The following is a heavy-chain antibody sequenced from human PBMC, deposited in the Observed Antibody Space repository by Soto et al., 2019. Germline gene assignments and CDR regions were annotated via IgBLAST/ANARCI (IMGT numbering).Heavy chain of an antibody. CDR1: GDSISSYY. Sequence: SETLSLTCTVSGDSISSYYWSWIRQPPGKGLEWIGYIYYSGSTNYNPSLKSRVTISVDTSKNQFSLKLSSVTAADTAVYYCARHVKYYYGSGSYHKYYFDYWGQGTLVTAPQ. V-gene: IGHV4-59*08. CDR3: ARHVKYYYGSGSYHKYYFDY. D-gene: IGHD3-10*01. CDR2: IYYSGST. J-gene: IGHJ4*02.